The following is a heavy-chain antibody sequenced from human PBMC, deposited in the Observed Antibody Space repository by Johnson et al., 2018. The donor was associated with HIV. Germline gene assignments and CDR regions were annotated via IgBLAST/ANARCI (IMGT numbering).Heavy chain of an antibody. D-gene: IGHD6-13*01. CDR1: GFTFSSYA. CDR3: ARDHLSSRGAFDI. CDR2: ISGNGANT. Sequence: VQLVESGGGLVQPGGSLRLSCAASGFTFSSYALSWVRQAPGKGLEWVSAISGNGANTYYADSVKGRFTISRDNSKNTLYLHMNSLRAEDTAVYYCARDHLSSRGAFDIWGQGTMVTVSS. V-gene: IGHV3-23*04. J-gene: IGHJ3*02.